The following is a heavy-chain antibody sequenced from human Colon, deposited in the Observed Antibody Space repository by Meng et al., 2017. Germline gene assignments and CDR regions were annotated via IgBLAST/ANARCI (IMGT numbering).Heavy chain of an antibody. CDR2: ISQSGTT. J-gene: IGHJ4*02. D-gene: IGHD3-9*01. CDR1: SGSMSRSNW. CDR3: VRQGMTSYSWGY. Sequence: LQVAGPGLVKPSGTLSHTCAVSSGSMSRSNWWSWVRQPRGKGLEWIGEISQSGTTYYNPSLKSRVTITGDWSKNQFSLNLNSVTAADTALYYCVRQGMTSYSWGYWGQGTLVTVSS. V-gene: IGHV4-4*02.